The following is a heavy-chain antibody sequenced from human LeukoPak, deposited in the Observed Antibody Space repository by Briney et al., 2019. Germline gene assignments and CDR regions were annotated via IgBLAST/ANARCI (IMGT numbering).Heavy chain of an antibody. CDR1: GFTFSSYS. D-gene: IGHD3-22*01. J-gene: IGHJ4*02. Sequence: PGGSLRLSCAASGFTFSSYSMNWVRQAPGKGLEWVSSISSSSSYIYYADSVKGRFTISRDNAKNSLYLQMNSLRAEDTAVYYCARDRQTYYYDSSGYWGQGTLVTVSS. CDR2: ISSSSSYI. V-gene: IGHV3-21*01. CDR3: ARDRQTYYYDSSGY.